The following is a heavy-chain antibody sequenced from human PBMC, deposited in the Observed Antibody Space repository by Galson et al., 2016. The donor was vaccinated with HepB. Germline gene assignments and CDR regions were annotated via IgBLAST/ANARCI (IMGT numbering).Heavy chain of an antibody. CDR1: GFVFNNYA. Sequence: SLRLSCAASGFVFNNYAMTWVRQAPGKGLEWVSSISSNGHNTYYADSVKGRFSISRDHSRDTLYLLINSLRAEGTAVYYCASAVRDGHPSFGWGQGTLVTVSS. V-gene: IGHV3-23*01. CDR3: ASAVRDGHPSFG. J-gene: IGHJ4*02. CDR2: ISSNGHNT. D-gene: IGHD5-24*01.